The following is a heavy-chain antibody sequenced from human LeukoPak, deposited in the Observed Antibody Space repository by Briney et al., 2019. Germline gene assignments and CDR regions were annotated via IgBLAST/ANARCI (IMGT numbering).Heavy chain of an antibody. CDR2: INPNRGGT. CDR3: ARLFFWCGYHSDY. Sequence: GASVKVSCKASGYTFTGYYMHWVRQAPGQGLEWMGRINPNRGGTNYAQKFQGRVTMTRDTSISTAYMALSRLRSDDTAVYCCARLFFWCGYHSDYWSQGALVTVS. D-gene: IGHD3-3*01. J-gene: IGHJ4*02. V-gene: IGHV1-2*06. CDR1: GYTFTGYY.